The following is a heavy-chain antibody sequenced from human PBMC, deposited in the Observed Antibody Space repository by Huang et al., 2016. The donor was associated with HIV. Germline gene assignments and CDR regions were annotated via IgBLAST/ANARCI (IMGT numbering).Heavy chain of an antibody. D-gene: IGHD3-10*01. CDR2: GYVNGNT. J-gene: IGHJ4*02. Sequence: QVHLRESGPGLVKPSATLSLSCSVSGDSMNSSYWNWVRQPPGKGLECIGHGYVNGNTKYNPSLRNRVTISVDTSKKQFDLKLNSVTAGDTAVYYCARRGVAAKHFDFWGQGIVVTVSS. CDR1: GDSMNSSY. CDR3: ARRGVAAKHFDF. V-gene: IGHV4-59*13.